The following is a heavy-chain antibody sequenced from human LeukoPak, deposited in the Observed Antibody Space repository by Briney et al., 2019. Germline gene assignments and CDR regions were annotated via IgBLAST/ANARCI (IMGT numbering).Heavy chain of an antibody. J-gene: IGHJ4*02. CDR1: GFTFSRSA. D-gene: IGHD3-22*01. CDR3: ARVGSSVYYPFLDY. V-gene: IGHV3-64*01. CDR2: INSNGGST. Sequence: GGSLRLSCAASGFTFSRSAMHWVRQAPGKGLEYVSAINSNGGSTYYANSVKGRFTISRDNSKNTLYLQMGSLRAEDMALYYCARVGSSVYYPFLDYWGKGTLVPVSS.